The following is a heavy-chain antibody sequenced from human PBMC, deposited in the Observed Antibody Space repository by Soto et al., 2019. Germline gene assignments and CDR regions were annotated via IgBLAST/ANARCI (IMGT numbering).Heavy chain of an antibody. D-gene: IGHD2-2*01. CDR2: IYYSGST. CDR3: ARGVEGSKNWFDP. CDR1: GGSISSGGYS. Sequence: PSETLSLTCTVSGGSISSGGYSWSWIRQHPGKGLEWIGYIYYSGSTYYNPSLKSRVTISVDTSKNQFSLKLSSVTAADTAVYYCARGVEGSKNWFDPWGQGTLVTVSS. J-gene: IGHJ5*02. V-gene: IGHV4-31*03.